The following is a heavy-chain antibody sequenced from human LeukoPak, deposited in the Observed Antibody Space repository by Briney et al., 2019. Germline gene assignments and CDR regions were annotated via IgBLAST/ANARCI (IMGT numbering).Heavy chain of an antibody. CDR2: IYYSGST. CDR3: ASSDGYNLRDAFDI. D-gene: IGHD5-24*01. Sequence: SETLSLTCTVSGGSISSGGYYWSWIRQHPGKGLEWIGYIYYSGSTYYNPSLKSRVTISVDTSKNQFSLKLGSVTAADTAVYYCASSDGYNLRDAFDIWGQGTMVTVSS. J-gene: IGHJ3*02. CDR1: GGSISSGGYY. V-gene: IGHV4-31*03.